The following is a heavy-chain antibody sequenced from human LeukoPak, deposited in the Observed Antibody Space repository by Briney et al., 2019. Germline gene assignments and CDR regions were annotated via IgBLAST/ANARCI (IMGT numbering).Heavy chain of an antibody. CDR1: GYSISSGYY. CDR3: ARDTYATVVTGGYYYYYYMDV. CDR2: IYHSGST. D-gene: IGHD4-23*01. Sequence: SETLSLTCTVSGYSISSGYYWGWIRQPPGKGLEWIGSIYHSGSTYYNPSLKSRVTISVDTSKNQFSLKLSSVTAADTAVYYCARDTYATVVTGGYYYYYYMDVWGKGTTVTISS. V-gene: IGHV4-38-2*02. J-gene: IGHJ6*03.